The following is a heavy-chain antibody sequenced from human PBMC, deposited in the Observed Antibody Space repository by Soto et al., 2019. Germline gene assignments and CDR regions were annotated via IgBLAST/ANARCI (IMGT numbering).Heavy chain of an antibody. CDR2: IYHSGST. CDR3: ARDPGLDQSDY. CDR1: GYSINSGYY. Sequence: SETLSLTCAVSGYSINSGYYWGWIRQPPGKGLEWIGSIYHSGSTYYNPSLKSRVTISVDTSKNQFSLTLSSVTAADTALYYCARDPGLDQSDYWGQGTLVTVSS. D-gene: IGHD6-6*01. J-gene: IGHJ4*02. V-gene: IGHV4-38-2*02.